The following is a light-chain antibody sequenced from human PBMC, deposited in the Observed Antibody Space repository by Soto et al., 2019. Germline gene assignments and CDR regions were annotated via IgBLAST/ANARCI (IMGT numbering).Light chain of an antibody. V-gene: IGKV3-20*01. CDR2: GGS. J-gene: IGKJ4*01. CDR1: QSVGTS. CDR3: QQYASSPFS. Sequence: EVVLTQSPDTLSLSPGERATLSCRASQSVGTSLAWYQQKPGQAPRLLIYGGSIRATGIPNRFGGSGSGTDLRLTVSRVEPDDFAVYYYQQYASSPFSFGGGPKME.